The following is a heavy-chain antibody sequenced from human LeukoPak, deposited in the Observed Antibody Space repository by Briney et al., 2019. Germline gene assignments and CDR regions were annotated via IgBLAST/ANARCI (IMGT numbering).Heavy chain of an antibody. CDR2: INPNSGGT. Sequence: ASVKVSCKASGYTFTGYYMHWVRQAPGQGLEWMGWINPNSGGTNYAQKFQGRVTMTRDTSISTAYMELSRLRSDDTAVYYCAREAMVRGVIPTLDYWGQGTLVTVSS. CDR1: GYTFTGYY. D-gene: IGHD3-10*01. V-gene: IGHV1-2*02. CDR3: AREAMVRGVIPTLDY. J-gene: IGHJ4*02.